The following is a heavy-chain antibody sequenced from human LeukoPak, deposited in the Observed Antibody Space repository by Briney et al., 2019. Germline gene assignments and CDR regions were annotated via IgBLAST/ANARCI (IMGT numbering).Heavy chain of an antibody. V-gene: IGHV4-34*01. CDR3: ARHRAPRRDYGRQGDWFDP. D-gene: IGHD4-17*01. CDR2: INHSGST. CDR1: GGSFSGYY. Sequence: SETLSLTCAVYGGSFSGYYWSWIRQPPGKGLEWIGEINHSGSTNYNPSLKSRVTISVDTSKNQFSLKLSSVTAADTAVYYWARHRAPRRDYGRQGDWFDPWGQGTLVTVSS. J-gene: IGHJ5*02.